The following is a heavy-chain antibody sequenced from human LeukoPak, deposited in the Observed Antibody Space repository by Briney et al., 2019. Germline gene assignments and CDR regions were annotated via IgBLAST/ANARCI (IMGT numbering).Heavy chain of an antibody. V-gene: IGHV3-7*03. CDR2: IKQDGVEK. J-gene: IGHJ5*02. Sequence: GGSLRLSCAASGFIFSSYWMSWVRQAPGKGLEWVASIKQDGVEKYYVDSVKGRFTISRDNAKNSLYLQLNSLRAEDTAVYYCARDRGSGYSSFGPWGQGTLVTVSS. D-gene: IGHD1-26*01. CDR3: ARDRGSGYSSFGP. CDR1: GFIFSSYW.